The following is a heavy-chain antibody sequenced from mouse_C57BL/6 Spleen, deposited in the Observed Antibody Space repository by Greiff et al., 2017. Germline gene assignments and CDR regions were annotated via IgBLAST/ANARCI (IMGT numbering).Heavy chain of an antibody. J-gene: IGHJ4*01. CDR1: GYAFTNYL. D-gene: IGHD2-4*01. CDR3: AREDYDDGAMDY. Sequence: VQLQQSGAELVRPGTSVKVSCKASGYAFTNYLIAWVKQRPGQGLEWIGVINPGSGGTNYNEKFKGKATLTADKSSSTAYMQLSSLTSEDSAVYFCAREDYDDGAMDYWGQGTSVTVSS. CDR2: INPGSGGT. V-gene: IGHV1-54*01.